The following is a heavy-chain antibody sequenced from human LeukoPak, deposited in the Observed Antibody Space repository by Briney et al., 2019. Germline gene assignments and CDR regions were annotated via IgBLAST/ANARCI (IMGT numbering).Heavy chain of an antibody. CDR2: INPNGGGT. J-gene: IGHJ6*02. CDR3: ARDRFRDTTGPYGMDV. CDR1: GYTFTGYY. V-gene: IGHV1-2*02. Sequence: ASVTVSFKASGYTFTGYYMHWVRQAPGQGLAWVGWINPNGGGTNYAQKFQGRVTMTRDTSINTAYVDLSRLRSDDTAVYYCARDRFRDTTGPYGMDVWGQGTTVIVSS. D-gene: IGHD1-26*01.